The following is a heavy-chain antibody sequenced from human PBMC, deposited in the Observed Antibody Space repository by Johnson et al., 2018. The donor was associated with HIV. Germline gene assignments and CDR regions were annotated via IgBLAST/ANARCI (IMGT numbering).Heavy chain of an antibody. CDR3: ANSRGYGDAFDI. V-gene: IGHV3-30-3*01. D-gene: IGHD5-18*01. J-gene: IGHJ3*02. CDR2: ISYDGSNK. CDR1: GFIFSRND. Sequence: QAQLVESGGGVVQPGRSLRLSCAGSGFIFSRNDMHWVRQAPGKGLEWVAVISYDGSNKYYADSVKGRFTISRDNSKNTLYLQMNSLRAEDTAVYYCANSRGYGDAFDIWGQGTMVTVSS.